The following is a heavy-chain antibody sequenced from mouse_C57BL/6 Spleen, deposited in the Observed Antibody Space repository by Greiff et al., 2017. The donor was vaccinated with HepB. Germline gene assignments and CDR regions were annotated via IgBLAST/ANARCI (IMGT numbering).Heavy chain of an antibody. J-gene: IGHJ4*01. V-gene: IGHV1-18*01. CDR1: GYTFTDYN. CDR2: INPNNGGT. D-gene: IGHD1-1*01. Sequence: EVKLMESGPELVKPGASVKIPCKASGYTFTDYNMDWVKQSHGKSLEWIGDINPNNGGTIYNQKFKGKATLTVDKSSSTAYMELRSLTSEDTAVYYCARLLRRGYYYAMDYWGQGTSVTVSS. CDR3: ARLLRRGYYYAMDY.